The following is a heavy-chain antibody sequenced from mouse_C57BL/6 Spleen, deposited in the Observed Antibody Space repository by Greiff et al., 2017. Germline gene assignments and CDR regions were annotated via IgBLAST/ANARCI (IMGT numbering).Heavy chain of an antibody. Sequence: QVQLQQPGAELVKPGASVKLSCKASGYTFTSYWMHWVKQRPGQGLEWIGMIHPNSGSTNYNEKFKSKATLTVDKSSSTAYMQLSSLTSEDSAVYYCARGRTTVVATGGYFDVWGTGTTVTVSS. CDR3: ARGRTTVVATGGYFDV. D-gene: IGHD1-1*01. CDR2: IHPNSGST. V-gene: IGHV1-64*01. CDR1: GYTFTSYW. J-gene: IGHJ1*03.